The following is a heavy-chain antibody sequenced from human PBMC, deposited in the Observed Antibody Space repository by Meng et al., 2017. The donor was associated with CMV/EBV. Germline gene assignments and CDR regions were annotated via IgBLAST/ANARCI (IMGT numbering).Heavy chain of an antibody. CDR2: IRYDGSNK. Sequence: GESLKISCAASGFTFSSYGMHWVRQAPGKGLEWVAFIRYDGSNKYYADSVKGRFTISRDNSKNTLYLQMNSLRAEDTAVYYCARDSGGYSYGYGDYWGQGTLVTVSS. V-gene: IGHV3-30*02. J-gene: IGHJ4*02. CDR3: ARDSGGYSYGYGDY. D-gene: IGHD5-18*01. CDR1: GFTFSSYG.